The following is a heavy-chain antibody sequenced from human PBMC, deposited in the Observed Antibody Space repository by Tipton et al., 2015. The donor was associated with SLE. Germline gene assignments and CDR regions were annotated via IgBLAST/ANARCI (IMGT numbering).Heavy chain of an antibody. D-gene: IGHD6-19*01. CDR2: INSDGRST. CDR1: GFTFSSYW. Sequence: SLRLSCAASGFTFSSYWMHWVRQAPGKGLVWVSHINSDGRSTSYADSVKGRFTISRDNAKNTLYLQMNSLRAEDTAVYYCAKDPRIAVAGIPFDYWGQGTLVTVSS. V-gene: IGHV3-74*01. CDR3: AKDPRIAVAGIPFDY. J-gene: IGHJ4*02.